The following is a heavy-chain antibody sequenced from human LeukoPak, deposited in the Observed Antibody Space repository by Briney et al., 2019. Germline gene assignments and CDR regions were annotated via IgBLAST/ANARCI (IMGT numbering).Heavy chain of an antibody. CDR1: GFTFSTYW. D-gene: IGHD5-24*01. CDR3: ANGDGFDY. J-gene: IGHJ4*02. CDR2: IKQDGSEK. Sequence: GGSLRLSYAPSGFTFSTYWMSWVRQAPGKGLEWVANIKQDGSEKYYVDSVKGRFTISRDNAKNSLYLQMNSLRAEDTAVYYCANGDGFDYWGQGTLVTVSS. V-gene: IGHV3-7*01.